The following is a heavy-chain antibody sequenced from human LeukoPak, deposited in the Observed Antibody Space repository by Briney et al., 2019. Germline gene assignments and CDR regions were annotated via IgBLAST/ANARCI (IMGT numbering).Heavy chain of an antibody. Sequence: GGSLRLSCAASDFTFSDYSMSWVRQAPGKGLEWVSVISGSGGSTNYADSVNGRFTISRDNSKNMLHLQMSSLRAEDAAVYYCTTLSDAIEAAGTRNYWGQGTLVTVSS. CDR1: DFTFSDYS. J-gene: IGHJ4*02. CDR3: TTLSDAIEAAGTRNY. CDR2: ISGSGGST. D-gene: IGHD6-13*01. V-gene: IGHV3-23*01.